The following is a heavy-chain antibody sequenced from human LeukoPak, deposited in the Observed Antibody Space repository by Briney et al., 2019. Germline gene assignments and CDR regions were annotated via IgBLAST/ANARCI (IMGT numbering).Heavy chain of an antibody. CDR1: GGSISSGDYY. CDR2: IYDSGST. CDR3: ARDGYYYYGVDV. Sequence: SETLSLTCTVSGGSISSGDYYWSWIRQPPGKGLEWIGYIYDSGSTNYNPSLKSRVTISVDTSKNQFSLKLSSVTAADTAVYYCARDGYYYYGVDVWGQGTTVTVSS. V-gene: IGHV4-61*08. J-gene: IGHJ6*02.